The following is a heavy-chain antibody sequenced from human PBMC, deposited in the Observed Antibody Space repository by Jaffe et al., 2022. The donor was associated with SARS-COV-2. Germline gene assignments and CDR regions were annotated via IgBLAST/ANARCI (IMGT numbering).Heavy chain of an antibody. CDR1: GYTFTSYD. V-gene: IGHV1-8*01. CDR3: ARGHTSGGTWGYYYYGMDV. CDR2: MNPNSGNT. D-gene: IGHD2-15*01. J-gene: IGHJ6*02. Sequence: QVQLVQSGAEVKKPGASVKVSCKASGYTFTSYDINWVRQATGQGLEWMGWMNPNSGNTGYAQKFQGRVTMTRNTSISTAYMELSSLRSEDTAVYYCARGHTSGGTWGYYYYGMDVWGQGTTVTVSS.